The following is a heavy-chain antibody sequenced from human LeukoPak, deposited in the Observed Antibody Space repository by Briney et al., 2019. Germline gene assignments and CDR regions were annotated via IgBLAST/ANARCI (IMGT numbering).Heavy chain of an antibody. CDR3: PRNQLTFGVVKHYYYGMDV. J-gene: IGHJ6*02. CDR1: GYTFIGYY. D-gene: IGHD3-3*01. V-gene: IGHV1-46*01. CDR2: INPSGGGT. Sequence: AAVKVSRKASGYTFIGYYMHGVRQAPGKGLEWMGIINPSGGGTSNAHKVHGRGTITSDTYTSTVSMELSRLRYEETPVYYCPRNQLTFGVVKHYYYGMDVWGQGTTVTVSS.